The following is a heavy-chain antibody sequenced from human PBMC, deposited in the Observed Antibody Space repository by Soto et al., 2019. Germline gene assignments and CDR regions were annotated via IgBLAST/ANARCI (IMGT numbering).Heavy chain of an antibody. Sequence: PSETLSLTCTVSGDSIRNLHWSWIRQSPGKGLQWIGYISYAGGATYNPSLRSRVSISLDTSENQFSLKLSSVTAADTAFYYCTRAYYFDSTAHSCAFDLWGQGAMVTVSS. J-gene: IGHJ3*01. V-gene: IGHV4-59*01. D-gene: IGHD3-22*01. CDR2: ISYAGGA. CDR1: GDSIRNLH. CDR3: TRAYYFDSTAHSCAFDL.